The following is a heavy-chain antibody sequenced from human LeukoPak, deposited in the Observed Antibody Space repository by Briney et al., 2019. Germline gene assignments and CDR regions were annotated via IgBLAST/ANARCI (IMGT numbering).Heavy chain of an antibody. CDR3: ARRKEQWLDRAYFDY. CDR1: EYSFTSYW. V-gene: IGHV5-51*01. D-gene: IGHD6-19*01. CDR2: IDPGDSDT. Sequence: GESLKISCKGSEYSFTSYWIGWVRQMPGKGLEWMGIIDPGDSDTRYSPSFEGQVTISVDKSISTAYLQWSSLKASDTAMYYCARRKEQWLDRAYFDYWGQGTLVTVSS. J-gene: IGHJ4*02.